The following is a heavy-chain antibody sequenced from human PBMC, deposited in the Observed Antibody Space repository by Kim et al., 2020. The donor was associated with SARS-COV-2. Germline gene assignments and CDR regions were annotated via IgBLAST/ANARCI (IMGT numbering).Heavy chain of an antibody. CDR2: INAGNGNT. D-gene: IGHD3-9*01. CDR1: GYTFTSYA. J-gene: IGHJ2*01. V-gene: IGHV1-3*01. Sequence: ASVKVSCKASGYTFTSYAMHWVRQAPGQRLEWMGWINAGNGNTKYSQKFQGRVTITRDTSASTAYMELSSLRSEDTAVYYCAREVVGYFDWRLNWYFDLWGRGTLVTVSS. CDR3: AREVVGYFDWRLNWYFDL.